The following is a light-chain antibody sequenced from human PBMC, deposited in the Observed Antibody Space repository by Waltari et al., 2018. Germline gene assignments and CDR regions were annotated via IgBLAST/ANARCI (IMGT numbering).Light chain of an antibody. CDR3: QQYNNWPRT. CDR2: ATS. Sequence: EIVMTQSPATLSVSPAERVTLSCRASQSVSSNLAWYQQRPGQAPSLLIYATSTRATGVPARFSGRGSGTEFTLTIRSLQAEDFAVYYCQQYNNWPRTFGQGTKVEIQ. CDR1: QSVSSN. J-gene: IGKJ1*01. V-gene: IGKV3-15*01.